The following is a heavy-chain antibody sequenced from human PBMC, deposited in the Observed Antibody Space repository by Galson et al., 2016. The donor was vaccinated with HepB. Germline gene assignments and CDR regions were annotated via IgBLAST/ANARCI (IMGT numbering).Heavy chain of an antibody. CDR2: ISGSGTNS. V-gene: IGHV3-23*01. Sequence: SLRLSCAASEFTFDNYAMSWVRQAPGKGLEWVSGISGSGTNSHYADSVRDRFTISRDNSENTLYLQMNSLRADDTAVYHCAKDQDNSGVFYFDHWGRGTLVIVSS. CDR3: AKDQDNSGVFYFDH. CDR1: EFTFDNYA. J-gene: IGHJ4*02. D-gene: IGHD5-12*01.